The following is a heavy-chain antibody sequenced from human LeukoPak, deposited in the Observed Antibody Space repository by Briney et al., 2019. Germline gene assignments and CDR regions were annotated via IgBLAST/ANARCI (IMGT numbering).Heavy chain of an antibody. CDR2: INSDGSST. CDR1: GFTLSSYW. J-gene: IGHJ4*02. CDR3: ARYFDWSCIDY. Sequence: GGSLRLSCAASGFTLSSYWMHWVRQAPGKGLVWVSRINSDGSSTSYADSVKGRFTISRDNAKNTLYLQMNSLRAEDTAVYYCARYFDWSCIDYWGQGTLVGVSS. V-gene: IGHV3-74*01. D-gene: IGHD3-9*01.